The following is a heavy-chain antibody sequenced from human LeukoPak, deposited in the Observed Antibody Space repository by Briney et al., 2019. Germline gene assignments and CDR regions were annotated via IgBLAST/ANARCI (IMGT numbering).Heavy chain of an antibody. Sequence: GGSLRLSCAASGFTFSNYGMNWVRQAPGKGLEWVAVISYDGRNKYYADSVKGRFTISRDNSKNTLYLQMNSLRAEDTAVYYCAKEGYYGSGSFPDSWGQGTLVTVSS. J-gene: IGHJ4*02. D-gene: IGHD3-10*01. CDR2: ISYDGRNK. CDR1: GFTFSNYG. CDR3: AKEGYYGSGSFPDS. V-gene: IGHV3-30*18.